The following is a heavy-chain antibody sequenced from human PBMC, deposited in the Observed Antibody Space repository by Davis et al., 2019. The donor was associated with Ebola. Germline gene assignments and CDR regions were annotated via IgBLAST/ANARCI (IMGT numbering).Heavy chain of an antibody. J-gene: IGHJ4*02. CDR3: ARDGNYYDSSGYYYGYYFDY. CDR1: GFIFGSHS. Sequence: GGSLRLSCAASGFIFGSHSMNWVRQAPGKGLEWVAYISGDSTAMYYADSVKGRFTISRDNSKKTLYLQMNSLRAEDTAVYYCARDGNYYDSSGYYYGYYFDYWGQGTLVTVSS. V-gene: IGHV3-48*01. CDR2: ISGDSTAM. D-gene: IGHD3-22*01.